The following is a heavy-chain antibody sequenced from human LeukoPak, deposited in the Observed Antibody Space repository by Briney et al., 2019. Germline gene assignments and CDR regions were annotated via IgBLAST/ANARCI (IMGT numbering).Heavy chain of an antibody. J-gene: IGHJ4*02. D-gene: IGHD3-22*01. V-gene: IGHV3-23*01. Sequence: PGASLRLSCAASGFTFSSYAMSWVRQAPGKGLEWVSAISGSGGSTYYADPVKGRFTISRDNSKNTLYLQMNSLRAEDTAVYYCAKDDSSGYYYDYFDYWGQGTLVTVSS. CDR2: ISGSGGST. CDR1: GFTFSSYA. CDR3: AKDDSSGYYYDYFDY.